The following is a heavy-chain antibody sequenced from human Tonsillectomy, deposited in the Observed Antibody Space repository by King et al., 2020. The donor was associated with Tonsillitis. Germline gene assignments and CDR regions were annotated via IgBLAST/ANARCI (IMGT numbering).Heavy chain of an antibody. V-gene: IGHV1-18*01. D-gene: IGHD3-10*01. CDR1: GYTFTSYG. CDR3: ASDLTVRGVKLPQGY. J-gene: IGHJ4*02. CDR2: ISAYNGNT. Sequence: QLVQSGAEVKKPGASVKVSCKASGYTFTSYGISWVRQAPGQGLEWMGWISAYNGNTNYAQRLQGRVTMTTDTSTSTAYMELRSLRSDDTAVYYCASDLTVRGVKLPQGYWGQGTLVTVSS.